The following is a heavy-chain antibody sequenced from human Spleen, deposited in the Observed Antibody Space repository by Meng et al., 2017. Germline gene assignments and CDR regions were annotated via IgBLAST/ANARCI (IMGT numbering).Heavy chain of an antibody. CDR1: GGSISSYY. CDR3: ARGPTYGGYYFDY. Sequence: SETLSLTCTVSGGSISSYYWSWIRQPPGKGLEWIGYIYYSGSTNYNPSLKSRVTISVDTSKNQFSLKLSSVTAADTAVYYCARGPTYGGYYFDYWGQGPLVTVSS. V-gene: IGHV4-59*01. CDR2: IYYSGST. D-gene: IGHD3-16*01. J-gene: IGHJ4*02.